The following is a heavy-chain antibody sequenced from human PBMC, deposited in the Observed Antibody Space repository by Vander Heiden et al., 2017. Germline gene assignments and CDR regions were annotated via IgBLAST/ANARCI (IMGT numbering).Heavy chain of an antibody. V-gene: IGHV4-34*01. D-gene: IGHD6-13*01. Sequence: QVQLQQWGAGLLKPSETLSLTCAVYGGSFSGYYWSWIRQPPGKGLEWIGEINHSGSTNYNPSLKRRVTISVDTSKNQFSLKLSSVTAADTAVYYCARGHRGRAAAGTRRFDPWGQGTLVTVSS. CDR1: GGSFSGYY. CDR2: INHSGST. CDR3: ARGHRGRAAAGTRRFDP. J-gene: IGHJ5*02.